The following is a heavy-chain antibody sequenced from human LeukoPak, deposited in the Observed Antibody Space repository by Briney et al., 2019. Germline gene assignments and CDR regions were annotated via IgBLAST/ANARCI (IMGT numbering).Heavy chain of an antibody. CDR3: AINTPGRIVGATYFDY. CDR2: IIPIFGTA. J-gene: IGHJ4*02. Sequence: SVKVSCKASGGTFSSYAISWVRQAPGQGLEWTGGIIPIFGTANYAQKFQGRVTITADESTSTAYMELSSLRSEDTAEYYCAINTPGRIVGATYFDYWGQGTLVTVSS. V-gene: IGHV1-69*13. CDR1: GGTFSSYA. D-gene: IGHD1-26*01.